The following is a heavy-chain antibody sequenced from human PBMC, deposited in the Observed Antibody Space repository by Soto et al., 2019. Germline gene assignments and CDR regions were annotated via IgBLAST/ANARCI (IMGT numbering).Heavy chain of an antibody. D-gene: IGHD3-22*01. CDR2: MNPNSGNT. Sequence: SVKVSCKASGYTFTSYDINWVRQATGQGLEWMGWMNPNSGNTGYAQKLQRRVIMTTDTSTSTAYMELRSLRSDDTAVYYCVKDRDSNSWPSRDVWGPGTTVTVSS. CDR1: GYTFTSYD. V-gene: IGHV1-8*01. CDR3: VKDRDSNSWPSRDV. J-gene: IGHJ6*02.